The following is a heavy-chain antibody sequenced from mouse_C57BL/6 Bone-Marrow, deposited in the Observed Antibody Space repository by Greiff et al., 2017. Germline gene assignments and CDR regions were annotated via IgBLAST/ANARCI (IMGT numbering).Heavy chain of an antibody. Sequence: VQLQQSGAELAKPGASVKLSCKASGYTFTSYWMHWVKQRPGQGLEWIGYINPSSGYTKYNQKFKDKATLTVDTSSSTAYMQLSSLTSEDSAVYYCARSGWLLPFAYWGQGTLVTVSA. V-gene: IGHV1-7*01. J-gene: IGHJ3*01. CDR2: INPSSGYT. D-gene: IGHD2-3*01. CDR3: ARSGWLLPFAY. CDR1: GYTFTSYW.